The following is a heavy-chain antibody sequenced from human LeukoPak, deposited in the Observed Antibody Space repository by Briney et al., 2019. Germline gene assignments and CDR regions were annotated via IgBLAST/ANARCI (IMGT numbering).Heavy chain of an antibody. Sequence: GESLKISCKGSGYSFTSYWIAWVRQMPGKLLELMSIIYPGDSDTRYSPSFHGQVTISADKSISTAYLQWSSLKASDTAMYYCARRGYCSGGDCYSAPFDIWGQGTMVTVSS. D-gene: IGHD2-15*01. V-gene: IGHV5-51*01. CDR3: ARRGYCSGGDCYSAPFDI. J-gene: IGHJ3*02. CDR2: IYPGDSDT. CDR1: GYSFTSYW.